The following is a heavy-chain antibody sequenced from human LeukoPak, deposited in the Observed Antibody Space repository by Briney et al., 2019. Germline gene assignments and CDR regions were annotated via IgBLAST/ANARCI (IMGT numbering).Heavy chain of an antibody. CDR1: GGSFSGYY. D-gene: IGHD6-6*01. J-gene: IGHJ5*02. Sequence: PSETLSLTCAVYGGSFSGYYWSWIRQPPGKGLEWIWEINHSGSTNYNPSLKSRGTISVDTSTNHFSLKVRSVTAADTAVCYCARGRPRIAARQDNWFDPWGQGTLVTVSS. V-gene: IGHV4-34*01. CDR2: INHSGST. CDR3: ARGRPRIAARQDNWFDP.